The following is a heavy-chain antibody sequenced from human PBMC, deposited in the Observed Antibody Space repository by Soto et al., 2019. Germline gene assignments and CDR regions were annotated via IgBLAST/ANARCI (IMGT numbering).Heavy chain of an antibody. CDR1: GGSISSGGYY. CDR3: ARAPAPVTTSYYYYYGMDV. V-gene: IGHV4-31*03. D-gene: IGHD4-17*01. Sequence: QVQLQESGPGRVKPSQTLSLTCTFSGGSISSGGYYWSWIRQHPGKGLEWMGYIYYSGSTYYNPSLKSRVTISVDTSKTQFSLKLSSVTAADTAVYYCARAPAPVTTSYYYYYGMDVWGQGTTVTVSS. J-gene: IGHJ6*02. CDR2: IYYSGST.